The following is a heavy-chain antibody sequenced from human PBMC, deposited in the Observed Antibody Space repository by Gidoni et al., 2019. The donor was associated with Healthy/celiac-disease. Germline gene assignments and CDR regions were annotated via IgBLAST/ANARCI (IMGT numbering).Heavy chain of an antibody. CDR2: ISGSGGST. D-gene: IGHD3-3*01. J-gene: IGHJ6*03. Sequence: EVQLVESGGGWGQPGGSRRLSCAASGFTCSSYAMSWVRQAPGKGLEWVSAISGSGGSTSYADSVTGRFTLSRANSKNTLYLQMNSLRAEDTAVYYCATIFGAYYYYYYMDVWGKGTTVTVSS. CDR1: GFTCSSYA. V-gene: IGHV3-23*04. CDR3: ATIFGAYYYYYYMDV.